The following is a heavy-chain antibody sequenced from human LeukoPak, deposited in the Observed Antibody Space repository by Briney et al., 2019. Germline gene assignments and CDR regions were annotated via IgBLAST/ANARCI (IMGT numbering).Heavy chain of an antibody. V-gene: IGHV4-34*01. CDR2: INHSGST. Sequence: SETLSLTCAVYGGSFSGYYWSWIRQPPGKGLEWIGEINHSGSTNYNPSLKSRVTISVDTSKNQFSLTLSSVTAPDTAVYYCARASSWYKSWFDPWGQGTLVTVSS. CDR3: ARASSWYKSWFDP. J-gene: IGHJ5*02. CDR1: GGSFSGYY. D-gene: IGHD6-13*01.